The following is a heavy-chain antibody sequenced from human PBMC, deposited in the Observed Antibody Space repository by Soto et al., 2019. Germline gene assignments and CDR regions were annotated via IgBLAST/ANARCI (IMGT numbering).Heavy chain of an antibody. Sequence: QVQLQESGPGLVKPSGTLSLTCAVSGGSISSSNWWSWVRQPPGKGLEWIGEIYHSGSTNYNPSLTNPVPLSVDMASNHASLTLSSVPAADTAAYYCARGLRSDFAYWCQGPLVTVSS. CDR1: GGSISSSNW. CDR2: IYHSGST. CDR3: ARGLRSDFAY. V-gene: IGHV4-4*02. J-gene: IGHJ4*02.